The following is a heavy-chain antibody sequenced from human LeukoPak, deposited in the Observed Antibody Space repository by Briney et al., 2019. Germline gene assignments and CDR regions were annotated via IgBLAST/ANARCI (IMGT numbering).Heavy chain of an antibody. Sequence: APVKVSCKASGYTFNSYGITWVRQAPGQGLEWMGWISAYNGNTNYAQKLQGRVTMTTDTSTSTAYMELRSLRSDDTAVFYCARSRQDYSSSWYYFDYWGQGTLVTVSS. CDR1: GYTFNSYG. CDR2: ISAYNGNT. V-gene: IGHV1-18*01. CDR3: ARSRQDYSSSWYYFDY. J-gene: IGHJ4*02. D-gene: IGHD6-13*01.